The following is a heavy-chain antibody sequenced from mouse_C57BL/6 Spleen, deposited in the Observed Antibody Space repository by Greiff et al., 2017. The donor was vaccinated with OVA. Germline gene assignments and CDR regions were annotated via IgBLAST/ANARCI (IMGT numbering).Heavy chain of an antibody. V-gene: IGHV3-6*01. CDR3: AREMDD. J-gene: IGHJ4*01. Sequence: EVKLQESGPGLVKPSQSLSLTCSVTGYSITSGYYWNWIRQFPGNKLEWMGYISYDGSNNYNPSLKNRISITRDTSKNQFFLKLNSVTTEDTATYYCAREMDDWGQGTSVTVSS. CDR1: GYSITSGYY. CDR2: ISYDGSN.